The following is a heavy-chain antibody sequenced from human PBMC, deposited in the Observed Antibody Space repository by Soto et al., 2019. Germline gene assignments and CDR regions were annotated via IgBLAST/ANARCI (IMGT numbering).Heavy chain of an antibody. V-gene: IGHV1-3*01. D-gene: IGHD6-19*01. CDR3: SISHAAAGTGYSDF. Sequence: ASVKVSCKASGYTFRNYAIHWVRQAPGQRLEYMGWINAANGHTTYSQKFQGRVTITRDTSATTAYMDLSSLRSEDTAVYYCSISHAAAGTGYSDFWGQGTLVTVSS. CDR2: INAANGHT. CDR1: GYTFRNYA. J-gene: IGHJ4*02.